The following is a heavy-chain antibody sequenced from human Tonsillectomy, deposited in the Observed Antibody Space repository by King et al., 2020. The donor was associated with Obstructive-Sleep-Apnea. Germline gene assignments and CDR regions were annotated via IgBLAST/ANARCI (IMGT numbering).Heavy chain of an antibody. J-gene: IGHJ3*02. CDR2: IFHSGST. CDR1: GGSISSSNW. V-gene: IGHV4-4*02. CDR3: ARVGGLRDSGSSDDAFDI. D-gene: IGHD1-26*01. Sequence: QLQESGPGLVKPSGTLSLTCAVSGGSISSSNWWGWVRQPPGKGLEWSGGIFHSGSTHDNPSLKSRVTISVDKSKNQFSLKLGSVTAADTAVYYCARVGGLRDSGSSDDAFDIWGQGTMVTVSS.